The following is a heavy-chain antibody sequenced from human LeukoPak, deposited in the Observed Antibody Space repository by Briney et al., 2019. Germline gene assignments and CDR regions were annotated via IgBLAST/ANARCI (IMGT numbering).Heavy chain of an antibody. CDR1: GFIFSNYA. Sequence: PGGSLRLSCAASGFIFSNYAMSWVRQASGKGLEWVSAISGGGSTYYADSVKGRFTISRDNSKNTLYLQMNTLRAEDTAVYYCAKSGSGRFYWGQGTLVTVSS. CDR2: ISGGGST. J-gene: IGHJ4*02. CDR3: AKSGSGRFY. V-gene: IGHV3-23*01. D-gene: IGHD3-10*01.